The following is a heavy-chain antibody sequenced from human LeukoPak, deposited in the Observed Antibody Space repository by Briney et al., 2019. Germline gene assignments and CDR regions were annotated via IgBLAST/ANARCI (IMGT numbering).Heavy chain of an antibody. Sequence: ASVKVSCKVSGYTLTELSMHWVRQAPGKGLEWMGGFDPEDGETIYAQKFQGRVTMTEDTSTDTAYMELSSLRSEDTAVYYCARATIFGVVIPIDAFDIWGQGTMVTVSS. D-gene: IGHD3-3*01. V-gene: IGHV1-24*01. CDR3: ARATIFGVVIPIDAFDI. CDR1: GYTLTELS. J-gene: IGHJ3*02. CDR2: FDPEDGET.